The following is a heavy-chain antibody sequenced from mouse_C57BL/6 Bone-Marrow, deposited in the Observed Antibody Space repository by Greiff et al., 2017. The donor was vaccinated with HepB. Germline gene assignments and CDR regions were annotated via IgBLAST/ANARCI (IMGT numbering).Heavy chain of an antibody. Sequence: EVKLVESEGGLVQPGSSMKLSCTASGFTFSDYYMAWVRQVPEKGLEWVANINYDGSSTYYLDSLKSRFIISRDNAKNILYLQMSSLKSEDTATYYCARWGGSPMDYWGQGTSVTVSS. CDR1: GFTFSDYY. D-gene: IGHD1-1*01. J-gene: IGHJ4*01. V-gene: IGHV5-16*01. CDR2: INYDGSST. CDR3: ARWGGSPMDY.